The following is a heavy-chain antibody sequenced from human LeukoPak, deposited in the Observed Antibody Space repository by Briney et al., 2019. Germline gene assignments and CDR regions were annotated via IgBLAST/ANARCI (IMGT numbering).Heavy chain of an antibody. V-gene: IGHV1-18*04. CDR1: GYTFTSYG. CDR3: ARGFWAGDILTGYYWMPPAPFDH. Sequence: ASVKVSCKASGYTFTSYGISWVRHAPGQGLEWMGWISAYNGNTNYAQKLQGRVTMTTDTSTSTAYMELRSLRSDDTAVYYCARGFWAGDILTGYYWMPPAPFDHWGQGTLVTVSS. CDR2: ISAYNGNT. J-gene: IGHJ5*02. D-gene: IGHD3-9*01.